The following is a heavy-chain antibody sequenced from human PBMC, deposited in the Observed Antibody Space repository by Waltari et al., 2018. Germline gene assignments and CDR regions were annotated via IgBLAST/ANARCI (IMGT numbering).Heavy chain of an antibody. CDR3: ARGIPAAGSDY. CDR2: ISNSGGTT. Sequence: EVQLVESGGDLVQPGGSLRLSCAASGFTFSNHAMRWVRQAPGKGLEWVSTISNSGGTTYYADSVKGRFTISRDNSKNTLYLQMNSLRADDTAVYYCARGIPAAGSDYWGQGTLVTVSS. J-gene: IGHJ4*02. D-gene: IGHD6-13*01. V-gene: IGHV3-23*04. CDR1: GFTFSNHA.